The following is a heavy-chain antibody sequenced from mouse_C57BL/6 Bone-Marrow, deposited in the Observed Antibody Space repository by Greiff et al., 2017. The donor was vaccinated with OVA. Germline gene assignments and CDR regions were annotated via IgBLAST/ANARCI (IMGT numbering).Heavy chain of an antibody. Sequence: EVMLVESGGGLVKPGGSLKLSCAASGFTFSDYGMHWVRQAPEKGLEWVAYISSGSSTIYYADTVKGRFTISRDNAKNTLFLQMTSLRSEDTAMYYCARPYVGYPYYAMDYWGQGTSVTVSS. D-gene: IGHD2-3*01. V-gene: IGHV5-17*01. CDR1: GFTFSDYG. J-gene: IGHJ4*01. CDR3: ARPYVGYPYYAMDY. CDR2: ISSGSSTI.